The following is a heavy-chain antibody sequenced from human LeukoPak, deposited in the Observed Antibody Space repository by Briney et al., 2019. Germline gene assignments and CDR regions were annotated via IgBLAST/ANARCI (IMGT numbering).Heavy chain of an antibody. Sequence: GGSLRLSCAVTGFSVSGNYMNWVRQAPGKGLEWVSILHTNGDTRYADSVKGRFTISRDDSKNTLYLQMNSLRAEDTAVYYCARDKASYYFDYWGQGTLVTVSS. V-gene: IGHV3-66*03. CDR1: GFSVSGNY. CDR2: LHTNGDT. D-gene: IGHD6-6*01. J-gene: IGHJ4*02. CDR3: ARDKASYYFDY.